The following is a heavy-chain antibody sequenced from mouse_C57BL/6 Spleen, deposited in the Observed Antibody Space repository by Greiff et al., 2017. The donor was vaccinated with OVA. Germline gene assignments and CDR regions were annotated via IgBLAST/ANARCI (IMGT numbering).Heavy chain of an antibody. Sequence: VQLQQPGAELVRPGSSVKLSCKASGYTFTSYWMDWVKQRPGQGLEWIGNIYPSDSETHYNQKFKDKATLTVDKSSSTAYMQLSSLTSEDSAVYYCARPLYDGYHWYFDVWGTGTTVTVSS. D-gene: IGHD2-3*01. V-gene: IGHV1-61*01. CDR2: IYPSDSET. CDR3: ARPLYDGYHWYFDV. CDR1: GYTFTSYW. J-gene: IGHJ1*03.